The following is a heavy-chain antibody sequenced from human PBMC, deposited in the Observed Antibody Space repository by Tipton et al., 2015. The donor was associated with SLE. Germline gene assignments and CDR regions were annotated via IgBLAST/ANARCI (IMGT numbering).Heavy chain of an antibody. Sequence: TLSLTCTVSGGSISSGSYYWGWIRQPPGKGLEWIGSIYYSGSTYYNPSLKSRVTISVDTSKNQFSLKLSSVTAADTAVYYCARVHSDSGSYYRLVYFDYWGQGTLVTVSS. V-gene: IGHV4-39*07. CDR2: IYYSGST. CDR1: GGSISSGSYY. CDR3: ARVHSDSGSYYRLVYFDY. D-gene: IGHD1-26*01. J-gene: IGHJ4*02.